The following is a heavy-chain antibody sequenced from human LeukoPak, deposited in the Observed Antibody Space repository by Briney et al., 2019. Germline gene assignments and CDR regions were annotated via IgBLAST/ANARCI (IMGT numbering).Heavy chain of an antibody. CDR1: GYSISSGYY. CDR3: ARVRSGSYSATDY. V-gene: IGHV4-38-2*02. D-gene: IGHD1-26*01. Sequence: SETLSLTCTVSGYSISSGYYWGWIRQPPGKGLEWIGSIYYTGSTYYTPPLKSRVTISVDTSKNHFSLNLNSVTAADTAVYYCARVRSGSYSATDYWGQGTLVTVSS. CDR2: IYYTGST. J-gene: IGHJ4*02.